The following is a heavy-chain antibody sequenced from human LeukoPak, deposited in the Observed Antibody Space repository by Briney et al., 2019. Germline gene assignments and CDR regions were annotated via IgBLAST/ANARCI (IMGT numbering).Heavy chain of an antibody. J-gene: IGHJ6*03. V-gene: IGHV3-74*01. Sequence: AGGSLRLSCAASGFTFSSYWMSWVRQAPGKGLVWVSRINSDGSSTSYADSVKGRFTISRDNAKNTLYLQLNSLRAEDTAVYYCARGGFCSGGSCPVDYYYYMDVWGKGTTVTVSS. CDR3: ARGGFCSGGSCPVDYYYYMDV. D-gene: IGHD2-15*01. CDR2: INSDGSST. CDR1: GFTFSSYW.